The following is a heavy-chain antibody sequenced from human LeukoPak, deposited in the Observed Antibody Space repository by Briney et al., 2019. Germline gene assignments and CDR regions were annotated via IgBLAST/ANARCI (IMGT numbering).Heavy chain of an antibody. CDR3: ARQRKLLNAFDI. D-gene: IGHD3-10*01. Sequence: GESLKISCKHSEYSFPNYCVGWVRQMPGKGLEWMGIIYPGDSDTRYSPSFQGQVTISADKSISTAYLQWSSLKASDTAMYYCARQRKLLNAFDIWGQGTMVTVSS. CDR1: EYSFPNYC. J-gene: IGHJ3*02. CDR2: IYPGDSDT. V-gene: IGHV5-51*01.